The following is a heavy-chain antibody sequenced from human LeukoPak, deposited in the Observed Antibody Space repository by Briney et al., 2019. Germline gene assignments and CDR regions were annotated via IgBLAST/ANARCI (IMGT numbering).Heavy chain of an antibody. Sequence: SETLSLTCTVSRASISPDHCAWIRHPPGKGLEWIGYIFYNGRARYNPSLEGRATLTVDMSKNQVSLKLRSVTAADTAMYYCARLVDGANTRVDSWGQGTLVTVSS. J-gene: IGHJ4*02. V-gene: IGHV4-59*08. CDR2: IFYNGRA. D-gene: IGHD4/OR15-4a*01. CDR1: RASISPDH. CDR3: ARLVDGANTRVDS.